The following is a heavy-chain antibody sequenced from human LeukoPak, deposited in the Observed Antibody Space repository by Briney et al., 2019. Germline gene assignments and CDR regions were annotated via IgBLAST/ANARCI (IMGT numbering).Heavy chain of an antibody. Sequence: SETLSLTCTVSGGSISSSSYYWGWLRQPPGKGLEWIGSIYYSGSTYYNPSLKSRVTISVDTSKNQFSLKLSSVTAADTAVYYCARVPYYDYVWGSYRHNWFDPWGQGTLVTVSS. J-gene: IGHJ5*02. V-gene: IGHV4-39*01. D-gene: IGHD3-16*02. CDR2: IYYSGST. CDR3: ARVPYYDYVWGSYRHNWFDP. CDR1: GGSISSSSYY.